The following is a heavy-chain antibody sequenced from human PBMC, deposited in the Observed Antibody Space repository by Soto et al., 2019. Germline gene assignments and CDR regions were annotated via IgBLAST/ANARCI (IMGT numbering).Heavy chain of an antibody. CDR3: ARNMAGVDY. CDR2: INTDNGNT. Sequence: GASVKVSCKGSGYSFTDHSIHWERQAPGQSLEWVGWINTDNGNTEYSAKFQGRVTITRDTSASTAYMELSSLTSEDTAVYYCARNMAGVDYWGQGTPVTVSS. CDR1: GYSFTDHS. V-gene: IGHV1-3*04. J-gene: IGHJ4*02.